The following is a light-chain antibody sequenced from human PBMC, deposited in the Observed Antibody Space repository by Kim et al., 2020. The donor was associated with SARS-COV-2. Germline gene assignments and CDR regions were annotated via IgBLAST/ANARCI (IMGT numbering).Light chain of an antibody. CDR3: GADLASGSNLVYV. V-gene: IGLV9-49*01. CDR1: SGYRNFQ. CDR2: VGPGGMVG. Sequence: HLVLTQPPSASASLGDSVTLTCTLTSGYRNFQVDWYQQRSGKGPHFVMRVGPGGMVGSKGDGVPDRFSVWGSGLNRYLTIKNIQEEDESDFHCGADLASGSNLVYVFGPGTKVTVL. J-gene: IGLJ1*01.